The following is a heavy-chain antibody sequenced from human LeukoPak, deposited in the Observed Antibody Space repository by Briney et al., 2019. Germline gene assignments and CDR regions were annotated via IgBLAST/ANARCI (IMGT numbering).Heavy chain of an antibody. D-gene: IGHD2-15*01. V-gene: IGHV4-61*01. J-gene: IGHJ3*02. CDR3: AREAQRDMLFDI. Sequence: PSETLSLTCTVSGGSISSGSYYWSWIRQPPGKGLEWIGYIYYSGSTNYNPSLKSRVTISVDTSKNQFSLKLSSVTAADTAVYYCAREAQRDMLFDIWGQGTMVTVSS. CDR1: GGSISSGSYY. CDR2: IYYSGST.